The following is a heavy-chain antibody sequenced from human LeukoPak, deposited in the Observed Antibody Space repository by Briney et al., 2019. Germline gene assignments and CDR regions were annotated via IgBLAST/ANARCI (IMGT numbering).Heavy chain of an antibody. CDR2: IYTSGST. J-gene: IGHJ5*02. CDR1: GGSIRSYS. CDR3: ARDYAPLGDWFDP. V-gene: IGHV4-4*07. Sequence: SETLSLTCTVSGGSIRSYSWSWIRQPPGKGLEWIGRIYTSGSTNYNPSLKSRVTISVEKSKNQFSLKLRSVTAADTAVYYCARDYAPLGDWFDPWGQGTLVTVSS. D-gene: IGHD2-2*01.